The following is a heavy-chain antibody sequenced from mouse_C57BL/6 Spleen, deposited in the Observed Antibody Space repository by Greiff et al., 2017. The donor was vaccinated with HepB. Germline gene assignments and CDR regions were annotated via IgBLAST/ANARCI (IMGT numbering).Heavy chain of an antibody. D-gene: IGHD2-1*01. Sequence: VQLQQPGAELVKPGASVKLSCKASGYTFTSYWMHWVKQRPGQGLEWIGMIHPNSGSTNYNEKFKSKATLTVDKSSSTAYMQLSSLTSEDSAVYYCARPPSTRGYAMDYWGQGTSVTVSS. CDR2: IHPNSGST. V-gene: IGHV1-64*01. CDR3: ARPPSTRGYAMDY. J-gene: IGHJ4*01. CDR1: GYTFTSYW.